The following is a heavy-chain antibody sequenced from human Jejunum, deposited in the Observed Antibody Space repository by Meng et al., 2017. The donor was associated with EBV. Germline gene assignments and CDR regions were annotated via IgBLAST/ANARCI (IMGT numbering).Heavy chain of an antibody. CDR3: ASRALYYFDS. Sequence: VELQQWGAGLLKPSEXLSLTCGVYVGSLSGHEWSWIRQPPGKGLEWLGEMNPGGTATYNSSLQSRVSMSVDTSKNQFLLRLTSVTAADTAVYYCASRALYYFDSWGQGTLVTVSS. D-gene: IGHD2-2*02. CDR2: MNPGGTA. V-gene: IGHV4-34*02. J-gene: IGHJ4*02. CDR1: VGSLSGHE.